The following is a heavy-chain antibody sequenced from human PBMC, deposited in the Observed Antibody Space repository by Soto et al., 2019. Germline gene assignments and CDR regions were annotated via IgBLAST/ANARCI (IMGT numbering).Heavy chain of an antibody. CDR3: ARSTIRRAFDI. J-gene: IGHJ3*02. V-gene: IGHV4-59*01. CDR1: CGSNSSYY. CDR2: IYNRGNT. Sequence: SETLSLTCTVSCGSNSSYYWSWIRQPPGKGLEWIGYIYNRGNTNYNPSLKSRVTISVHTSKNQFSLKLSSVTAADTAVYFCARSTIRRAFDIWGQGTVVTVSS.